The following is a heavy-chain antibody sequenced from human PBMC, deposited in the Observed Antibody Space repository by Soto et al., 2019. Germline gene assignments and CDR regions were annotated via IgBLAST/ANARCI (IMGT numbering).Heavy chain of an antibody. Sequence: VASVKVSCKASGFTFTSSAVQWVRQARGQRLEWIGWIVVGSGNTNYAQKFQERVTITRDMSTSTAYMELSSLRSEDTAVYYCAAVYYDSSGYFGFDYWGQGPLVTVSS. V-gene: IGHV1-58*01. D-gene: IGHD3-22*01. J-gene: IGHJ4*02. CDR1: GFTFTSSA. CDR2: IVVGSGNT. CDR3: AAVYYDSSGYFGFDY.